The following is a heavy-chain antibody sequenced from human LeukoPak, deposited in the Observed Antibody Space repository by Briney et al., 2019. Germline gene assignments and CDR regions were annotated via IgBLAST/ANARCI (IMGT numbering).Heavy chain of an antibody. Sequence: PGGSLRLSCAASGFTFSSYWMTWVRQAPGKGLEWVANTKGDGSEKYYVDSVKGRFTISRDSAKNSLFLQMNSLRAEDTAVYYCASERPSSGWYDYWGQGTLVTVSS. CDR3: ASERPSSGWYDY. CDR2: TKGDGSEK. D-gene: IGHD6-13*01. V-gene: IGHV3-7*01. CDR1: GFTFSSYW. J-gene: IGHJ4*02.